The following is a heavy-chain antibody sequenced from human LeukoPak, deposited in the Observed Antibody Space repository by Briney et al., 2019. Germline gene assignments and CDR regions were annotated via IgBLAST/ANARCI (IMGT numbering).Heavy chain of an antibody. CDR1: GGSFSGYY. J-gene: IGHJ6*04. CDR2: INHSGST. D-gene: IGHD3-16*01. CDR3: ARVAMITFGGYYYYYGMDV. V-gene: IGHV4-34*01. Sequence: SETLSLTCAVYGGSFSGYYWSWIRQPPGKGLEWIGEINHSGSTNYNPSLESRVTISVDTSKNQFSLKLSSVTAADTAVYYCARVAMITFGGYYYYYGMDVWGKGTTVTVSS.